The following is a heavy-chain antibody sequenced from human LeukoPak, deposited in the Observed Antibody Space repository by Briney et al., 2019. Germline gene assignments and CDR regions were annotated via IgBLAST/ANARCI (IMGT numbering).Heavy chain of an antibody. CDR3: ARARHLSSSWFKWFDP. CDR1: GGSISSGGYY. D-gene: IGHD6-13*01. CDR2: VYYSGST. Sequence: SETLSLTCTVSGGSISSGGYYWSWIRQHPGKGLEWIGYVYYSGSTYYNPSLKSRVTMSVDTSKNQFSLKLTSVTAADTAVYYCARARHLSSSWFKWFDPWGQGTLVTVSS. J-gene: IGHJ5*02. V-gene: IGHV4-31*03.